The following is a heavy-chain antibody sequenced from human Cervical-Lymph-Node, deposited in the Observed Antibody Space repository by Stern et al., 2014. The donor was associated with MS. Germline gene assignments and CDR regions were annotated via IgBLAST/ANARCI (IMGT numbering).Heavy chain of an antibody. V-gene: IGHV3-30*18. D-gene: IGHD2-21*02. J-gene: IGHJ5*02. CDR3: SKVHCPGDSCTSWNWFNP. CDR1: GFTFSSYG. CDR2: ISYDGSYK. Sequence: VQLVESGAGVLQPGRSLRLSCAASGFTFSSYGMHWVRQAPGKGLEWVAVISYDGSYKYYADSVQGRFTISRDQFQNTLYLQISSLRAEDTAVYYYSKVHCPGDSCTSWNWFNPWGQGTLVTVSS.